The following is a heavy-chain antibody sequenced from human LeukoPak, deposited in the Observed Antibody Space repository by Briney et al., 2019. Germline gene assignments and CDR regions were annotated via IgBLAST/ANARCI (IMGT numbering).Heavy chain of an antibody. Sequence: GGSLRLSCAASGYTFTSYAMHWVRQAPGQRLEWMGWINAGNGNTKYSQKFQGRVTITRDTSASTAYMELSSLRSEDTAVYYCASLSYYGSGTYGMDVWGQGTTVTVSS. V-gene: IGHV1-3*01. CDR1: GYTFTSYA. J-gene: IGHJ6*02. D-gene: IGHD3-10*01. CDR2: INAGNGNT. CDR3: ASLSYYGSGTYGMDV.